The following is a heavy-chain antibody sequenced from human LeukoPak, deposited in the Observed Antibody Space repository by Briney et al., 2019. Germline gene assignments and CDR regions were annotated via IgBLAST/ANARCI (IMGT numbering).Heavy chain of an antibody. CDR1: GDSISSSSYY. CDR2: IYYSGST. V-gene: IGHV4-39*01. J-gene: IGHJ4*02. Sequence: SETLSLTCTVSGDSISSSSYYWGWIRQPPGKGREWIGSIYYSGSTYYNPSLKSRVTISVDTYKNQFSLKLSSVTAADTAVYYCARSLYSSGWYSDYWGQGTLVTVSS. D-gene: IGHD6-19*01. CDR3: ARSLYSSGWYSDY.